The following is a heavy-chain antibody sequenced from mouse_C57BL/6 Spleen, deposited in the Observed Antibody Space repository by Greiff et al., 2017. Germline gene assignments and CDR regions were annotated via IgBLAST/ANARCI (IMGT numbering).Heavy chain of an antibody. D-gene: IGHD2-3*01. V-gene: IGHV2-2*01. CDR3: ARNENGYYVWFAY. J-gene: IGHJ3*01. CDR2: IWSGGST. Sequence: QVQLQQSGPGLVQPSQSLSITCTVSGFSLTSYGVHWVRQSPGKGLEWLGVIWSGGSTDYNADFISRLSISKDNSKSQVFFKMNSLQADDTAIYYCARNENGYYVWFAYWGQGTLVTVSA. CDR1: GFSLTSYG.